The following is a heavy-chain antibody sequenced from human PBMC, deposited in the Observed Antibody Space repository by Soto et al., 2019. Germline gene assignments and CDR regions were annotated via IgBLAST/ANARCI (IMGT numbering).Heavy chain of an antibody. V-gene: IGHV3-48*04. J-gene: IGHJ3*01. Sequence: GGSLRLSCAASGFNFNDFSMNWVRQAPGTGLEWAAYVGGISSTISYADSVKGRFTISRDNAKNSLFLQMNSLRADDTAVYYCARDSAYAFDFWGQGTMVTVSS. CDR1: GFNFNDFS. CDR3: ARDSAYAFDF. CDR2: VGGISSTI.